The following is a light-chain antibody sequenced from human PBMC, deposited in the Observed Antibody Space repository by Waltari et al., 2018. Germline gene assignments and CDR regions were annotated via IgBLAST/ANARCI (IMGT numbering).Light chain of an antibody. Sequence: SFDLTQPPSVSVSPGPTASITCPGHQLGDKSAFWYPQKPGQSPVLVIYQATKRPSAIPERFSGSKSGNTATLTISGTQAVDEADYYCQAWDSSTYVFGTGTKVTVL. CDR3: QAWDSSTYV. V-gene: IGLV3-1*01. CDR2: QAT. CDR1: QLGDKS. J-gene: IGLJ1*01.